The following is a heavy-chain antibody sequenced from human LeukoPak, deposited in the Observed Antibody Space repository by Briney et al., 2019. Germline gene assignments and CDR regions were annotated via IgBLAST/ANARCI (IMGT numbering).Heavy chain of an antibody. CDR3: ASQSSGSSTRAPDI. J-gene: IGHJ4*02. V-gene: IGHV3-48*04. CDR1: GLTFSSYA. D-gene: IGHD1-26*01. Sequence: GGSLRLSCAAAGLTFSSYAMNWVRQAPGKGLEWDSYISSSSRTKYYADSVKGRFIISRDNANNSLYLQMNSLRAEDTALYYCASQSSGSSTRAPDIWGQGTLVTVSS. CDR2: ISSSSRTK.